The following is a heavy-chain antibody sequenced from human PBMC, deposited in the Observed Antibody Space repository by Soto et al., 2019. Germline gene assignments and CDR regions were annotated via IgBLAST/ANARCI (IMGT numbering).Heavy chain of an antibody. V-gene: IGHV1-46*01. D-gene: IGHD3-3*01. CDR1: GYTFTSYY. Sequence: ASVKVSCKASGYTFTSYYMYWVRQAPVQGLEWMGIINPSGGSTSYAQKFQGGVTMTRDTSTSTVYMELSSLRSEDTAVYYCARIVYDFWSGYTPAVYYGMDVWGQGTPVTVSS. CDR2: INPSGGST. CDR3: ARIVYDFWSGYTPAVYYGMDV. J-gene: IGHJ6*02.